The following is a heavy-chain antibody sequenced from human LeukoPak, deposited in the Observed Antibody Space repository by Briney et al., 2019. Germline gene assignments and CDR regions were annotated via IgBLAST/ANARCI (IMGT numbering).Heavy chain of an antibody. J-gene: IGHJ5*02. Sequence: PGRSLRLSCAASEFTFSSYGMHWVRQAPGKGLEWVAVISYDGSNKYYADSVKGRFTISRDNSKNTLYLQMNSLRAEDTAVYYCARRTSTRFDPWGQGTLVTVSS. V-gene: IGHV3-30*03. CDR3: ARRTSTRFDP. CDR2: ISYDGSNK. CDR1: EFTFSSYG.